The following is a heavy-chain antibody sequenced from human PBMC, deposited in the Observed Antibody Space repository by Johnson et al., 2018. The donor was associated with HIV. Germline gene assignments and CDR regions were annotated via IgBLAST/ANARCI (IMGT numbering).Heavy chain of an antibody. CDR2: ISLGGGRT. CDR1: GFTFSTYG. J-gene: IGHJ3*02. Sequence: QVQLVESGGGVVQPGRSIRLYCAASGFTFSTYGMHWVRQAPGKGLEWVSYISLGGGRTYYADSVKGRFTISRDNSKNRLYLQMNSLRPEDTAVYYCAREGNQLLGGDAFDIWGQGTMVTVSS. D-gene: IGHD2-2*01. V-gene: IGHV3-NL1*01. CDR3: AREGNQLLGGDAFDI.